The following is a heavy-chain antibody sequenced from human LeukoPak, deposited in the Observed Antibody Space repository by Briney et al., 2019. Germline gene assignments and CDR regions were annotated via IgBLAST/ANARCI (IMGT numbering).Heavy chain of an antibody. CDR2: INHSGST. V-gene: IGHV4-34*01. J-gene: IGHJ4*02. Sequence: SETQSLTCAVYGGSFSGYYWSWIRQPPGKGREWIGEINHSGSTNYNPSIKSRVTISVDTSKNQFSLKLSSVTAADTAVYYCARGPAPLGVVVPAAFYLDYWGQGTLVTVSS. CDR3: ARGPAPLGVVVPAAFYLDY. D-gene: IGHD2-2*01. CDR1: GGSFSGYY.